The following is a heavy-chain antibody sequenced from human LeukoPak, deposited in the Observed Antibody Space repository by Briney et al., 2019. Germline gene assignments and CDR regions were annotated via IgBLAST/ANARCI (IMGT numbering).Heavy chain of an antibody. D-gene: IGHD2-15*01. CDR3: VRDLFTPRDF. V-gene: IGHV1-2*02. CDR2: VNSNNGAT. J-gene: IGHJ4*02. CDR1: GYTFTDHF. Sequence: VASVKVSCKASGYTFTDHFMHWVRQTPGHGLEWMGWVNSNNGATDYAPNFQGRVTMTRDTSVNTAYMDLSSLRSDDTATYYCVRDLFTPRDFWGQGILVTVSS.